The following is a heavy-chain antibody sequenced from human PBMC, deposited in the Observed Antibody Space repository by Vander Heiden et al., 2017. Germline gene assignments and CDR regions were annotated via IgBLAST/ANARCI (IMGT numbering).Heavy chain of an antibody. V-gene: IGHV3-30-3*01. D-gene: IGHD2-15*01. CDR2: ISYDGSNK. J-gene: IGHJ4*02. CDR3: ARDGRDYASDY. CDR1: GFTFSSYA. Sequence: QVQLVESGGGVVQPGRSLRLSCAASGFTFSSYAMHWVRQAPGKGLEWVAVISYDGSNKYYADSVKGRFTSSRDNSKNTLYLQMNSLRAEDTAVYYCARDGRDYASDYWGQGTLVTVSS.